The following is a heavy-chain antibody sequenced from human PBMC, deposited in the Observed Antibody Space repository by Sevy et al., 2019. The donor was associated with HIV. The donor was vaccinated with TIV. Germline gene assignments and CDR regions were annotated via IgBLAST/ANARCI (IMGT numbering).Heavy chain of an antibody. CDR1: GGSIRSGRYY. CDR3: ARELSDYGMDV. CDR2: IYIRGTT. Sequence: SEALSLTCNVSGGSIRSGRYYWSWIRQPAGKGLEWIGRIYIRGTTNYNPSLKGRITMSVDTSKNQFSLKLSSVTATETAVYYCARELSDYGMDVWGQGTTVTISS. V-gene: IGHV4-61*02. J-gene: IGHJ6*02.